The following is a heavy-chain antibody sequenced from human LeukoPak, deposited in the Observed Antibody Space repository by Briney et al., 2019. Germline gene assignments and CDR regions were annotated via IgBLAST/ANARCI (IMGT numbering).Heavy chain of an antibody. CDR2: IYPDDSDT. D-gene: IGHD6-6*01. J-gene: IGHJ3*02. CDR1: GYSFTNYW. Sequence: GESLKISCKVSGYSFTNYWIGWVRQMPGKGLEWMGIIYPDDSDTKYSPSFQGQVTISADKSISTAYLQWSSLKASDTAMYYCARRVGRQLANDAFDIWGQGTMVTVSS. CDR3: ARRVGRQLANDAFDI. V-gene: IGHV5-51*01.